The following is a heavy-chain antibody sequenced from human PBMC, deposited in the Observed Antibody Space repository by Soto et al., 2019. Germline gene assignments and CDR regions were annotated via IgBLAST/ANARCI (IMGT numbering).Heavy chain of an antibody. CDR3: ARDRGYDFWSGYDAFDI. D-gene: IGHD3-3*01. CDR1: GDSVSSNSAA. J-gene: IGHJ3*02. V-gene: IGHV6-1*01. Sequence: TLSLTCAIPGDSVSSNSAAWNWIRQSPSRGLEWLGRTYYRSKWYNDYAVSVKSRITINPDTSKNQFSLQLNSVTPEDTAVYYCARDRGYDFWSGYDAFDIWGQGTMVTVSS. CDR2: TYYRSKWYN.